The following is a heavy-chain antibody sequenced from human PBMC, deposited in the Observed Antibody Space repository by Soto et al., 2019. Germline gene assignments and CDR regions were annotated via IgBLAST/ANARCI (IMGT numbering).Heavy chain of an antibody. J-gene: IGHJ3*01. CDR2: ITVYNGDT. CDR1: GYSFTYRY. Sequence: QMQLVQSGTEVKKTGSSVKISCKASGYSFTYRYLHWVRQAPGQPFEWMGWITVYNGDTKYAQRCQHRVNIPRETSLTAVYMEMRTLTSEDTAMYYCVRSPLAGPLPDDVLDEWGQGTMVTVSS. V-gene: IGHV1-45*02. CDR3: VRSPLAGPLPDDVLDE.